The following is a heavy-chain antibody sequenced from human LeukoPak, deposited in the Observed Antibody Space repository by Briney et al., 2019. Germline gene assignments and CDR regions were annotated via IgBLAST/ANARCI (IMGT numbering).Heavy chain of an antibody. Sequence: SQTLSLTCAISGDSVSSNSAAWNWIRQSPSRGLEWLGRTYYRSKWYNDYAVSVKSRITINPDTSKNQFSLQLNSVTPEDTAVYYCARVGIVVAGTHYYYYMDVWGKGTTVTISS. CDR2: TYYRSKWYN. CDR3: ARVGIVVAGTHYYYYMDV. V-gene: IGHV6-1*01. J-gene: IGHJ6*03. D-gene: IGHD6-19*01. CDR1: GDSVSSNSAA.